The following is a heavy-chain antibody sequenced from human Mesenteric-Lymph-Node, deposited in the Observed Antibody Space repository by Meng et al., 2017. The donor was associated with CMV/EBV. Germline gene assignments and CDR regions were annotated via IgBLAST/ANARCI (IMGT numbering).Heavy chain of an antibody. J-gene: IGHJ6*02. CDR2: MNPNSGNT. CDR3: ARGVAAHPDYYYYYGMDV. Sequence: ASVKVSFKASGYTFTSYDINWVRQATGQGLEWMGWMNPNSGNTGYAQKFQGRVTMTRNTSISTAYMELSSLRSEDTAVYYCARGVAAHPDYYYYYGMDVWGQGTTVTVSS. V-gene: IGHV1-8*01. D-gene: IGHD6-6*01. CDR1: GYTFTSYD.